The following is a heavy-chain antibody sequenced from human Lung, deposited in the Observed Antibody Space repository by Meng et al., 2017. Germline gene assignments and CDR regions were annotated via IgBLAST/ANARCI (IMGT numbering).Heavy chain of an antibody. V-gene: IGHV3-66*02. CDR2: IYSGGNT. D-gene: IGHD3-22*01. J-gene: IGHJ4*02. CDR1: GFSVSYNH. Sequence: VVLGGGMGQPGGSHGLSCAGSGFSVSYNHVSWVRQAPGKGAEWVSVIYSGGNTSYADSVKGRFTISRDNSKNTVFLQITSLRAEDTAVYYCARSPIDKYDLSALPLDYWGQGTLVTVSS. CDR3: ARSPIDKYDLSALPLDY.